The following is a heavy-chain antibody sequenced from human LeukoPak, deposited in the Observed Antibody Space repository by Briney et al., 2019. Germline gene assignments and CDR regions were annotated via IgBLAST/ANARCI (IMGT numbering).Heavy chain of an antibody. Sequence: GGSLRLSCVASGFSLRRYLMYWVRQAPGKGLVWVSRISSDGSNTTYGDSVKGRFTIARDNAKNTLFLQMSSLRADDTAMYYCARSIGGNLDYWGQGTLVTVSS. CDR3: ARSIGGNLDY. D-gene: IGHD3-16*01. V-gene: IGHV3-74*01. CDR1: GFSLRRYL. CDR2: ISSDGSNT. J-gene: IGHJ4*02.